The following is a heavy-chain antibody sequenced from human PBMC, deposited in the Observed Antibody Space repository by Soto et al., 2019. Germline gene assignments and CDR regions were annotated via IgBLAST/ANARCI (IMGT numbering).Heavy chain of an antibody. V-gene: IGHV4-39*01. D-gene: IGHD6-6*01. J-gene: IGHJ3*02. Sequence: XETLSLSCTVSGGSISSNRYYWGWIRQPPGKGLEWIVSIYYSGSTYYNPSLKSRVTISVDTSKNQFSLKLSSVTAADTAVYYCARQISGAARPGAVDIWGQGTMVTVSS. CDR2: IYYSGST. CDR3: ARQISGAARPGAVDI. CDR1: GGSISSNRYY.